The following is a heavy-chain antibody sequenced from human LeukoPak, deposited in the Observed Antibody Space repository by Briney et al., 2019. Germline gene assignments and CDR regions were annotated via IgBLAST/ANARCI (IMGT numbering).Heavy chain of an antibody. V-gene: IGHV4-59*01. CDR3: ARDLGDYDSSGFDY. D-gene: IGHD3-22*01. J-gene: IGHJ4*02. Sequence: ECMYYSGSTNYNPSLKSRVTISVDTSKNQFSLKLISVTAADTAVYYCARDLGDYDSSGFDYWGQGTLVTVSS. CDR2: MYYSGST.